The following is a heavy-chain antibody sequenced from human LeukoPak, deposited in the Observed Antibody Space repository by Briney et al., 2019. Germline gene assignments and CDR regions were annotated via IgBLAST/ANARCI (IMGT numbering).Heavy chain of an antibody. Sequence: SETLSLTCAISGDSVSSSSVTWNWIRQSPSRGLEWLGRTYYRSTWYNDYAVSVRGRITVNPDTSKNQFSLHLNSVTPEDTAVYYCARRLTQYDCFDPWGQGILVTVSS. D-gene: IGHD2-2*01. CDR3: ARRLTQYDCFDP. CDR2: TYYRSTWYN. CDR1: GDSVSSSSVT. J-gene: IGHJ5*02. V-gene: IGHV6-1*01.